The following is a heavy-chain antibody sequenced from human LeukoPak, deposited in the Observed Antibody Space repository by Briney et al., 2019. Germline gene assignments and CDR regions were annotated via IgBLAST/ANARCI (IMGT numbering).Heavy chain of an antibody. CDR1: GYTFTSHG. Sequence: ASVKVSCKASGYTFTSHGISWVRQAPGQGLEWMGWISAYNGNTNYAQKLQGRVTMTTDTSTSTAYMELRSLRSDDTAVYYCARAPVPPLTGYYNRLYYYYMDVWGKGTTVTVSS. CDR3: ARAPVPPLTGYYNRLYYYYMDV. CDR2: ISAYNGNT. V-gene: IGHV1-18*01. J-gene: IGHJ6*03. D-gene: IGHD3-9*01.